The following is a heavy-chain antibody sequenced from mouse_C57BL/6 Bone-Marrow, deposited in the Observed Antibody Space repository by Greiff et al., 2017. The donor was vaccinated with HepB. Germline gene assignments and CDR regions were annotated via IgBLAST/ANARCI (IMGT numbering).Heavy chain of an antibody. V-gene: IGHV5-4*01. CDR1: GFTFSSYA. CDR2: ISDGGSYT. Sequence: DVKLVESGGGLVKPGGSLKLSCAASGFTFSSYAMSWVRQTPEKRLEWVATISDGGSYTYYPDNVKGRFTISRDNAKNNLYLQMSHLKSEDTAMYYCARDGGYDEGYWGQGTLVTVSA. D-gene: IGHD2-14*01. J-gene: IGHJ3*01. CDR3: ARDGGYDEGY.